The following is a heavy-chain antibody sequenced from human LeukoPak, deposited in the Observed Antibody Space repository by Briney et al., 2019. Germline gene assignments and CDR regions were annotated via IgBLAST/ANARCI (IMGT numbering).Heavy chain of an antibody. CDR1: GDNFTNYL. Sequence: GESPKTFWKSSGDNFTNYLNGLGRQIPRKGLEWMRIIYAVDSDTRYSPSFQGEVTISADKSISTAYMRWSSLKGSDTAMYYCARSEGGSSSYYMDVWGKGTTVTVSS. J-gene: IGHJ6*03. D-gene: IGHD6-13*01. V-gene: IGHV5-51*01. CDR2: IYAVDSDT. CDR3: ARSEGGSSSYYMDV.